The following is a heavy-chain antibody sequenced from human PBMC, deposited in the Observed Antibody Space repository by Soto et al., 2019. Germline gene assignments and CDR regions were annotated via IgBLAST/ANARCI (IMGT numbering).Heavy chain of an antibody. CDR1: GGTFSKYA. D-gene: IGHD6-6*01. CDR3: AAARLGNYYYYGMDV. J-gene: IGHJ6*02. V-gene: IGHV1-69*13. CDR2: IIPIFGTA. Sequence: SVKVSCKASGGTFSKYAISWVGQAPGQWREWMGGIIPIFGTANYAQKFQGRVTITADESTSTAYMELSSLRSEDTAVYYCAAARLGNYYYYGMDVWGQGTTVTVSS.